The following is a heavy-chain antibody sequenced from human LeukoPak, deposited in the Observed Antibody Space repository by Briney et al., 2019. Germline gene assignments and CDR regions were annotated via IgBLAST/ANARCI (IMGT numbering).Heavy chain of an antibody. Sequence: KPSETLSLTCTVSPDSTTSNFWSWVRQPPGKGLEWIGEIHRSGSTNYNPSLQSRVTISIDRSKNQIALELSSVTAADTAVYYCAREIVGGFNPGAYWGQGTPVAVSS. CDR3: AREIVGGFNPGAY. V-gene: IGHV4-4*02. CDR2: IHRSGST. J-gene: IGHJ4*02. CDR1: PDSTTSNF. D-gene: IGHD1-14*01.